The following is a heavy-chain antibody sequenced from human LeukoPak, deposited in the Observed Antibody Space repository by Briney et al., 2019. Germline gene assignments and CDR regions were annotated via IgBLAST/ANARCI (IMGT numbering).Heavy chain of an antibody. J-gene: IGHJ4*02. CDR2: MYLSGTT. V-gene: IGHV4-4*02. Sequence: SETLSLTCTVSGDSINSLDLWSWVRQPPGKGLEWIGEMYLSGTTHSNPSVKSRVTISIDKSKNQFFLNLSSVTAADTAVYYCARDPPMGEDSWGRGTLVTVSS. CDR3: ARDPPMGEDS. D-gene: IGHD1-26*01. CDR1: GDSINSLDL.